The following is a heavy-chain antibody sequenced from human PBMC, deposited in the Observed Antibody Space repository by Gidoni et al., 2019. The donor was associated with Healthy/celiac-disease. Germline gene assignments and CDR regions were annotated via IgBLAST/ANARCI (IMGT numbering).Heavy chain of an antibody. CDR2: ISSSGSTI. V-gene: IGHV3-11*01. CDR3: ARAQDACTNGVCSTPKGVMFAFDI. J-gene: IGHJ3*02. D-gene: IGHD2-8*01. Sequence: QVQLVESGGGLVKPGGSLRLSCAASGFTFRHYYMSCIRQAPGKGLEWVSYISSSGSTIYYADSVKGRFTISRDNAKNSLYLQMNSLRAEDTAVYYCARAQDACTNGVCSTPKGVMFAFDIWGQGTMVTVSS. CDR1: GFTFRHYY.